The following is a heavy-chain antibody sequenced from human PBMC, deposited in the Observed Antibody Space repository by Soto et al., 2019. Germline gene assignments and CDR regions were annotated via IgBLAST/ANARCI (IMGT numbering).Heavy chain of an antibody. V-gene: IGHV1-69*01. CDR1: GGTFSDHA. CDR2: INPFFKGT. Sequence: QVQLVQSGTEVKMPGSSVKVSCKAFGGTFSDHAVSWVRQAPGQGLEWMGVINPFFKGTKYAQKFQGRLTITADDSTSTAYMDLYSLISEDTAVYYCAREGPGDGAAYWGQGTLVTVSS. J-gene: IGHJ4*02. D-gene: IGHD7-27*01. CDR3: AREGPGDGAAY.